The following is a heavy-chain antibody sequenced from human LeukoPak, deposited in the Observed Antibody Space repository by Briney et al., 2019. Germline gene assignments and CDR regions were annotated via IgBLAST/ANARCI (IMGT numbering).Heavy chain of an antibody. D-gene: IGHD6-6*01. Sequence: SQTLSLTGPVSGGSISSGGYYWSWIRQHQGKGLEWIGYIYYSGSTYYNPSLKSRVTISVDTSKNQFSLKLSSVTAADTAVYYCARDSVASLSDNWFDPWGQGTLVTVSS. CDR3: ARDSVASLSDNWFDP. CDR1: GGSISSGGYY. V-gene: IGHV4-31*03. J-gene: IGHJ5*02. CDR2: IYYSGST.